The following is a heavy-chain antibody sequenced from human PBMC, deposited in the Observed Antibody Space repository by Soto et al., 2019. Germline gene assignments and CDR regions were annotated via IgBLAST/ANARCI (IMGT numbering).Heavy chain of an antibody. J-gene: IGHJ4*01. Sequence: SYTLSFTSEVYWASFIVYYLTWIRQSPGTGREWIGEINHSGSTNYNPSLKSRVTLSVDTSMNHFSLKLISVIAVDTAVYYCARDKITGRSDYWGQGTLVTVS. D-gene: IGHD2-8*02. CDR2: INHSGST. CDR1: WASFIVYY. CDR3: ARDKITGRSDY. V-gene: IGHV4-34*01.